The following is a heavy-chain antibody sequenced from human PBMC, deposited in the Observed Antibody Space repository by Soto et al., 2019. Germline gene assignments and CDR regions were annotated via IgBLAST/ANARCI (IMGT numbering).Heavy chain of an antibody. CDR1: GDSISGYY. CDR3: ARHSSGWYLDR. Sequence: SETLSLTCTISGDSISGYYWTWVRQSPRKGLQWIGYIFYTGSNNYNYNPSLNSRVTISVDTSKNQFSLKLSSVTAADTAVYYCARHSSGWYLDRWGQGTLVTVSS. D-gene: IGHD6-19*01. CDR2: IFYTGSNN. V-gene: IGHV4-59*08. J-gene: IGHJ4*02.